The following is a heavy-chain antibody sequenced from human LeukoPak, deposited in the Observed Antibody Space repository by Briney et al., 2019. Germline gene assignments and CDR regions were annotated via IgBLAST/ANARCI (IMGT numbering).Heavy chain of an antibody. V-gene: IGHV3-21*01. Sequence: GGSLRLSCAASGFTFSSYSMNWVRQAPGKGLEWVSSISSSSSYKYYADSVKGRFTISRDNAKNTLYLQMNSLRAEDTAVYYCVRPYGPGGFDIWGQGTMVTVSS. J-gene: IGHJ3*02. CDR3: VRPYGPGGFDI. CDR1: GFTFSSYS. D-gene: IGHD4-17*01. CDR2: ISSSSSYK.